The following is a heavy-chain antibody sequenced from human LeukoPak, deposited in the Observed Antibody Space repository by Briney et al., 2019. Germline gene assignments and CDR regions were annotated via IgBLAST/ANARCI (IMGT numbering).Heavy chain of an antibody. CDR3: AREGTAGTNLNWFDP. Sequence: SETLSLTCTVSSGSISSYYWSWIRQPPGKGLEWIGYISYSGSTNFNPSLKSRVTISVDTSKNQFSLKLSSVTAADTAVYYCAREGTAGTNLNWFDPWGQGTLVTVSS. CDR2: ISYSGST. CDR1: SGSISSYY. V-gene: IGHV4-59*01. D-gene: IGHD1-1*01. J-gene: IGHJ5*02.